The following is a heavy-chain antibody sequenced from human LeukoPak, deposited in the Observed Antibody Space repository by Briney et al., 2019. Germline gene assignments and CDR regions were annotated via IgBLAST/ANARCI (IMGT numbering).Heavy chain of an antibody. Sequence: GGSVRLSCAASGFTFSSYCMNWVRQAPGKGLVWVSRIASDGSSTTYADSVKGRFSISRDNAKNTLYLQMNRLRVEDTAVYYCARGRPHGNDYWGQGTLVTVSS. CDR1: GFTFSSYC. V-gene: IGHV3-74*01. J-gene: IGHJ4*02. CDR2: IASDGSST. CDR3: ARGRPHGNDY. D-gene: IGHD4-23*01.